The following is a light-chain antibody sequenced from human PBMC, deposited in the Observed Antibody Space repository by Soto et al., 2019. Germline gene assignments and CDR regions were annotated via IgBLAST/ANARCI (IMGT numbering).Light chain of an antibody. CDR3: QSYDSSLSACV. CDR2: GNS. CDR1: SSKIGAGYD. Sequence: QPVLTQPPSVSGAPGRRVAISCTGSSSKIGAGYDVHWYHQLPGRAPKLLIFGNSNRPSGVPDRFSGSKSGTSASLAITGLQAEDEADYYCQSYDSSLSACVFGGGTHLTVL. V-gene: IGLV1-40*01. J-gene: IGLJ2*01.